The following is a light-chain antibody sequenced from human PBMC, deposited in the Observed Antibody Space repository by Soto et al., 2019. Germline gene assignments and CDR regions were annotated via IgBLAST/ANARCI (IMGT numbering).Light chain of an antibody. CDR1: SSNIGSNT. Sequence: QSVLTQPPSASGTHGLRVTISCSGSSSNIGSNTVNWYQQLPGTAPKLLIYSNNQRPSGVPDRFSGSKSGTSASLAISGLQSEDEADYYCAAWDDSLNGHVVFGGGTKLTVL. CDR3: AAWDDSLNGHVV. V-gene: IGLV1-44*01. J-gene: IGLJ2*01. CDR2: SNN.